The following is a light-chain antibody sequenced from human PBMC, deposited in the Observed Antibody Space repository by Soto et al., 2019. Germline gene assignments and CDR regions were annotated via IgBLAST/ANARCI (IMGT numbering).Light chain of an antibody. Sequence: DIQMTQSPSSLSASVGDRVTITCRASQSISTYLNWYQQKPGKAPKLLMYTASSLQSGVPARFSGSVYRTDFNLTIDSLQPEDFATYCCQRCLSTPWRFGQGTKVELQ. V-gene: IGKV1-39*01. CDR2: TAS. CDR3: QRCLSTPWR. CDR1: QSISTY. J-gene: IGKJ1*01.